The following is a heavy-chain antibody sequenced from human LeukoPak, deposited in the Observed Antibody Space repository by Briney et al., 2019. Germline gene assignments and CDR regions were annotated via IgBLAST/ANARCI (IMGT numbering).Heavy chain of an antibody. CDR2: ISSSSCYI. V-gene: IGHV3-21*01. Sequence: GGSLRLSCAASGFTFSSYSMNWVRQAPGKGLEWVSSISSSSCYIYYADSVKGRFTISRDNAKNSLYLQMNSLRAEDTAVYYCARDALGITIFGVVIGDFDYWGQGTLVTVSS. CDR3: ARDALGITIFGVVIGDFDY. J-gene: IGHJ4*02. D-gene: IGHD3-3*01. CDR1: GFTFSSYS.